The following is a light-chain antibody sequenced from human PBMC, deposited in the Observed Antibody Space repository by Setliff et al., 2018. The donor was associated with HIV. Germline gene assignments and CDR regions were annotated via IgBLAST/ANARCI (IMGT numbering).Light chain of an antibody. CDR2: DDS. CDR1: NIASKS. V-gene: IGLV3-21*03. Sequence: ELTQPPSVSVAPGTTAKITCGGNNIASKSVHWYQQKPGQAPVLVVYDDSDRPSGVPERFSGSNSDNTATLTISGVEAGDEADYYCQVWDNSGDHPVFGGGTKVTVL. J-gene: IGLJ2*01. CDR3: QVWDNSGDHPV.